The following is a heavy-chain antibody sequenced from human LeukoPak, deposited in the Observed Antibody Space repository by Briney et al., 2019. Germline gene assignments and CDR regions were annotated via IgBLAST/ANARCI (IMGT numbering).Heavy chain of an antibody. CDR2: FDPEDGET. CDR1: GYTFTSYY. V-gene: IGHV1-24*01. CDR3: ATVGPGQYYDILTAYPNY. D-gene: IGHD3-9*01. J-gene: IGHJ4*02. Sequence: ASVKVSCKASGYTFTSYYMHWVRQAPGKGLEWMGGFDPEDGETIYAQKFQGRVTMTEDTSTDTAYMELSSLRSEDTAVYYCATVGPGQYYDILTAYPNYWGQGTLVTVSS.